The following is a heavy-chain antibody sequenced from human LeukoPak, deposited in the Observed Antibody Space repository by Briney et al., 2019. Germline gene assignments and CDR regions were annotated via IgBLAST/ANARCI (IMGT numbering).Heavy chain of an antibody. V-gene: IGHV1-46*01. CDR1: GYTFTSYY. Sequence: ASVKVSCKASGYTFTSYYMHWVRQAPGQGLEWMGIINPSGGSTSYAQKFQGRVTMTRDTSTSTVYMELSSLRSEDTAVYYCARTASIVVVPAAILNDYYYMDVWGKGTTVTVSS. D-gene: IGHD2-2*01. J-gene: IGHJ6*03. CDR3: ARTASIVVVPAAILNDYYYMDV. CDR2: INPSGGST.